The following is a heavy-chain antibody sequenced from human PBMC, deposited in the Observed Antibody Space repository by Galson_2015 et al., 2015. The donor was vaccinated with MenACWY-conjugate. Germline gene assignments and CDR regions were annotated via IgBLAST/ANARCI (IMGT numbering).Heavy chain of an antibody. CDR2: ISSSSSYI. CDR1: GFTFSSYS. V-gene: IGHV3-21*01. D-gene: IGHD3-16*01. CDR3: ERGGGGGYGMDV. J-gene: IGHJ6*02. Sequence: SLRLSCAASGFTFSSYSMNWVHQAPGKGLEWVSSISSSSSYIYYADSVKGRFTISRDNAKDSLYLQMNRLRAEDTAVYYCERGGGGGYGMDVWGQGTTVTVSS.